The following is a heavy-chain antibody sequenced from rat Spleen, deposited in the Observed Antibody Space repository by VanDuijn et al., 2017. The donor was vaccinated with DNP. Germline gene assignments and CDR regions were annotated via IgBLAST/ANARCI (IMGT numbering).Heavy chain of an antibody. CDR3: AKAGGYSPWYFDY. CDR2: ITTNGGNT. Sequence: EVQLVESGGGLVQPGRSLKLSCVASGFTFNNYWMAWIRQVPGKGLEWVASITTNGGNTYYRDSVKGRFTISRDNAKSTLYLQMDSLRSEETATYYCAKAGGYSPWYFDYWGQGVMVTVSS. J-gene: IGHJ2*01. D-gene: IGHD1-11*01. V-gene: IGHV5-31*01. CDR1: GFTFNNYW.